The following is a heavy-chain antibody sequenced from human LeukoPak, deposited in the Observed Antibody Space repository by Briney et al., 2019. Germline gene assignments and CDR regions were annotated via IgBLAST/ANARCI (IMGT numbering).Heavy chain of an antibody. V-gene: IGHV3-23*01. J-gene: IGHJ4*02. Sequence: GGTLRLSCAASGFTFSSYAMSWVRQAPGKGLEWVSSISGDGDTYYTDCVEGRFTLSRDNSRNTLYLQMNSLRAEDTAVYYCARSRSGSVAGTSDYWGQGTLVIVSS. D-gene: IGHD6-19*01. CDR2: ISGDGDT. CDR1: GFTFSSYA. CDR3: ARSRSGSVAGTSDY.